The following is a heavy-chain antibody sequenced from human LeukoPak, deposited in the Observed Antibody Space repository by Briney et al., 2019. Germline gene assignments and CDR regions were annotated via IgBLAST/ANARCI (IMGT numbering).Heavy chain of an antibody. CDR1: GYTFTVNN. CDR3: ARGPDYYDSI. J-gene: IGHJ4*02. Sequence: ASVKLSFTSSGYTFTVNNMHLGWEAPGQGLEWMGWINPNSGGTNYAQKFQGWVTMTRDTSISTAYMELRSLRSDDTAVYYCARGPDYYDSIWGQGTLVTVSS. CDR2: INPNSGGT. V-gene: IGHV1-2*04. D-gene: IGHD3-22*01.